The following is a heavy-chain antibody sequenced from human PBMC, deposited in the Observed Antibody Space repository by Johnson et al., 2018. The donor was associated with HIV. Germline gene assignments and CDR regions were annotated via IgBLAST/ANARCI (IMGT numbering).Heavy chain of an antibody. CDR1: GFTFDDYG. J-gene: IGHJ3*02. CDR3: ARDRHFESATHAFDI. V-gene: IGHV3-20*04. Sequence: VQLVESGGGVVRPGGSLRLSCAASGFTFDDYGMSWVRQAPGKGLEWVSGINWNGGSTGYADSVKGRFTISSDNAKNSLYLQMNSLRAEATALSYCARDRHFESATHAFDIWGQGTIVTVSS. CDR2: INWNGGST.